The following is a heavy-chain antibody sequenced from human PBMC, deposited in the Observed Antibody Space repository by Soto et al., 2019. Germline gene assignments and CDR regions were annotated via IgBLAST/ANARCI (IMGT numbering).Heavy chain of an antibody. D-gene: IGHD6-19*01. Sequence: SETLSLTCTVSGGSINNYHWSWIRQTPGKGLEWIGYMHHSGSTKYNPSLKSRVNISVDTSKNQFSLKLSSVTAADTAVYYCAGGSSGWSSIDFWGQGALVTVSS. J-gene: IGHJ4*02. CDR1: GGSINNYH. CDR2: MHHSGST. V-gene: IGHV4-59*01. CDR3: AGGSSGWSSIDF.